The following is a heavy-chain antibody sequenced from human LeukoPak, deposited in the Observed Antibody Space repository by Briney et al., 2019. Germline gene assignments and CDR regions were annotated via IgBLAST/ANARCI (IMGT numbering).Heavy chain of an antibody. CDR3: ARGILRFDM. J-gene: IGHJ3*02. Sequence: ASVKISCKASGYSFNSQGMNWVRQAPGQGLEWMGWINTDSGNPTYAQGFTGRFVFSLDSSVSTAYLQISNLMPEDTAKYYCARGILRFDMWGQGTMVTVSS. V-gene: IGHV7-4-1*02. CDR1: GYSFNSQG. CDR2: INTDSGNP.